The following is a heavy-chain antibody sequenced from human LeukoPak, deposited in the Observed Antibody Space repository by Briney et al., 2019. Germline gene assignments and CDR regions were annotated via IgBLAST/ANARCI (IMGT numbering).Heavy chain of an antibody. J-gene: IGHJ3*02. CDR2: IKHSGST. CDR1: VGSFSGYY. Sequence: SETLSLTCAVYVGSFSGYYWTWVRQAPGKGLEWIGEIKHSGSTNHNPSLKSRVTISVDPSKNQFSLKLSSVTAADTAVYYCARGVYYDILAGYSDTFDIWGQGTMVTISS. CDR3: ARGVYYDILAGYSDTFDI. D-gene: IGHD3-9*01. V-gene: IGHV4-34*01.